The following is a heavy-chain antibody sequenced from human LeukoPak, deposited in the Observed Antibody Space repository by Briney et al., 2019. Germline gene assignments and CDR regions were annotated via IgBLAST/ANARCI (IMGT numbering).Heavy chain of an antibody. J-gene: IGHJ4*01. CDR2: IKQDGSEK. V-gene: IGHV3-7*01. Sequence: GGSLRLSCVASGFSFSGYWMAWVRQAPGKWLEWVASIKQDGSEKNYVDSVKGRFTISRDNARTSLYLQMNSLRAEDTAVYYCARDLEGSGSYYSPWGHGTRLTVSS. D-gene: IGHD3-10*01. CDR3: ARDLEGSGSYYSP. CDR1: GFSFSGYW.